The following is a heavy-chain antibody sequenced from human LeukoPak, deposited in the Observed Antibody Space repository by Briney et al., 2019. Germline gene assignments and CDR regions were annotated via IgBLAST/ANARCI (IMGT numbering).Heavy chain of an antibody. D-gene: IGHD1-26*01. CDR1: ASTFTSYW. CDR3: AREHRGAGATVDY. V-gene: IGHV3-74*01. CDR2: INSDGRST. J-gene: IGHJ4*02. Sequence: LRPAYPPAASTFTSYWTHWVRQAPGNGLGWVSRINSDGRSTSYADAVKGRFTISRDNAKNTLYLQMNSLRAEDTAVYYCAREHRGAGATVDYWGQGTLVTVSS.